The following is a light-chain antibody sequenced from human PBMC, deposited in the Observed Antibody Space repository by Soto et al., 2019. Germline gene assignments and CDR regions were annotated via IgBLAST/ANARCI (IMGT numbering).Light chain of an antibody. Sequence: DIQMTQSPSSLSASVGDRVTITCRASQGITNYLAWYQQKPGKVPRLLIYAASSLQSGVPSRFSSSGSGTDFTLTISSLQPEDVATYYCQKYDSARWTFGQGTKVEIK. CDR1: QGITNY. CDR2: AAS. J-gene: IGKJ1*01. CDR3: QKYDSARWT. V-gene: IGKV1-27*01.